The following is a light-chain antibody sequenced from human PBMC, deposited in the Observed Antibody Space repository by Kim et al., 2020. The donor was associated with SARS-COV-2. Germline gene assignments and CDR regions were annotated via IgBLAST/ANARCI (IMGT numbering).Light chain of an antibody. CDR1: TSNIGKNT. Sequence: QSALTQSPSASGTPGQRVTISCSGSTSNIGKNTVNWFQQLPGTAPKLLIFSNDQRPPGVPDRFSGSRSGTSASLAISGLRSEDEAEYYCAVWDDSLSGFLVFGGGTQLTVL. CDR2: SND. V-gene: IGLV1-44*01. CDR3: AVWDDSLSGFLV. J-gene: IGLJ2*01.